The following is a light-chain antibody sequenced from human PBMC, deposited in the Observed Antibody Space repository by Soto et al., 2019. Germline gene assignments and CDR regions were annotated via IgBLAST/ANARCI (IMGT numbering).Light chain of an antibody. CDR3: QHFKNWPPTVT. CDR2: GAS. V-gene: IGKV3-20*01. Sequence: IVLTQSPGTLSLSPGERATLSCRASQSVSSGYLAWYQQRPGQAPRLLIYGASSRTTGIPHRFSGSGSGTDFTLTISRLEPEDFAVYYCQHFKNWPPTVTFGPGTKVDLK. J-gene: IGKJ3*01. CDR1: QSVSSGY.